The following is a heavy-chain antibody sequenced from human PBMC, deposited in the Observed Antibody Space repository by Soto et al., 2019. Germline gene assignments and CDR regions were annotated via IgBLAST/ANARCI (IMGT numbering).Heavy chain of an antibody. Sequence: PSETLSLTCTVSGASISSYYWSWIRQPPGRGLEWIGYIYYSGSTNYNPSLKSRVTISIDTSKNQFSLKLSSVTAADTAVYYCAREASSWLSKQGNWFDPWGQGTLVTVSS. D-gene: IGHD6-13*01. CDR2: IYYSGST. CDR1: GASISSYY. CDR3: AREASSWLSKQGNWFDP. V-gene: IGHV4-59*01. J-gene: IGHJ5*02.